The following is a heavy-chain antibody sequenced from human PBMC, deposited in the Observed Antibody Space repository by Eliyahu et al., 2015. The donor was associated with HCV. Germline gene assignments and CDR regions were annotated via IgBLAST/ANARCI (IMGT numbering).Heavy chain of an antibody. CDR1: GGSXSSSSYY. D-gene: IGHD4-11*01. CDR2: IYYSGST. J-gene: IGHJ6*02. V-gene: IGHV4-39*02. Sequence: QLQLQESGPGLVKPSETLSLTCTVSGGSXSSSSYYWGWIRQPPGKGLEWIGSIYYSGSTYYNPSLKSRVTISVDTSKNQFSLKLSSVTAADTAVYYCARDYSYYYYGMDVWGQGTTVTVSS. CDR3: ARDYSYYYYGMDV.